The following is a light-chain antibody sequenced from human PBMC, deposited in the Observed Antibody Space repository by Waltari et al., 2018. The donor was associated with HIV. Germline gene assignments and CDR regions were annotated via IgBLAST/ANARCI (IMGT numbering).Light chain of an antibody. J-gene: IGLJ3*02. CDR1: HLPTIY. CDR3: QSADSTGTYWV. Sequence: SYELTQPPSASVSPGQTARISCSGDHLPTIYVFWYQQRPGQAPVMVIYRDKERPSGIPDRFSGSSAGTTVTLTISGVQAEDEADYYCQSADSTGTYWVFGGGTKLTVL. V-gene: IGLV3-25*03. CDR2: RDK.